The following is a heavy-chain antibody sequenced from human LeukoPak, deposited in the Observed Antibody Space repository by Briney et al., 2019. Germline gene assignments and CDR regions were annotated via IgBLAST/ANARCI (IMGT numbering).Heavy chain of an antibody. J-gene: IGHJ2*01. CDR3: ATEDCTDKGDFDL. CDR2: INQGGSET. V-gene: IGHV3-7*01. D-gene: IGHD2/OR15-2a*01. CDR1: GFTFSNHW. Sequence: PGGSLRLSCAASGFTFSNHWMSWVRQAPGNGLEWVANINQGGSETYYADSLKGRFTISRGNAKSALHLELNRLRVEDTDLYYCATEDCTDKGDFDLWGRGTLVTVSS.